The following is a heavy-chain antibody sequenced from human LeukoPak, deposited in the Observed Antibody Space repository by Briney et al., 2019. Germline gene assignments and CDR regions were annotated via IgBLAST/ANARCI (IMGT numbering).Heavy chain of an antibody. V-gene: IGHV1-18*01. Sequence: ASVKVSCKASGYTFAIFGITWVRQAPGQGLEGMGWIGSNNDNTNYAQKLQGRITMTTDTSTSTAYMELRSLRSDDTAVYYCARAGATVTKFYDYWGQGTLVSVSS. CDR1: GYTFAIFG. J-gene: IGHJ4*02. D-gene: IGHD4-17*01. CDR2: IGSNNDNT. CDR3: ARAGATVTKFYDY.